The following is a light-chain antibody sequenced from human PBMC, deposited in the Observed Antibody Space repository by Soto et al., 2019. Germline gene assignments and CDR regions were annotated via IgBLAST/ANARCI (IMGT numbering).Light chain of an antibody. CDR3: CSYARSNPFWV. CDR2: EVT. CDR1: SSDIGSYNL. Sequence: SVLTQPASVSGSPGQSITISCTGTSSDIGSYNLVSWYQHHPGKAPQLIIYEVTKRPSGVSGHFSGSKSGNTASLTISGLQAEDEADYYCCSYARSNPFWVFGGGTKLTVL. V-gene: IGLV2-23*02. J-gene: IGLJ3*02.